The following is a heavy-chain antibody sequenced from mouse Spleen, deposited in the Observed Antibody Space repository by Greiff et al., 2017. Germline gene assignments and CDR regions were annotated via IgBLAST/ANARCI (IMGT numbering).Heavy chain of an antibody. Sequence: EVKLMESGGGLVQPKGSLKLSCAASGFSFNTYAMNWVRQAPGKGLEWVARIRSKSNNYATYYADSVKDRFTISRDDSESMLYLQMNNLKTEDTAMYYCVRYDSYYAMDYWGQGTSVTVSS. D-gene: IGHD2-4*01. CDR2: IRSKSNNYAT. V-gene: IGHV10-1*01. CDR3: VRYDSYYAMDY. J-gene: IGHJ4*01. CDR1: GFSFNTYA.